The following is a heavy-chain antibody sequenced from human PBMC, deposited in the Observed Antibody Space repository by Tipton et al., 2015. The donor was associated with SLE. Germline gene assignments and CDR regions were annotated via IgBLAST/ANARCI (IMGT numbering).Heavy chain of an antibody. Sequence: TLSLTCTFSGGSISSHYWNWIRHHPGKALEWIGYIHYSGDSYFNPSLESRATLSVDTSNNRFSLHLRSLTAADTAIYYCAREVIRPVASDGFDIWGQGTMVTVSS. CDR3: AREVIRPVASDGFDI. CDR2: IHYSGDS. CDR1: GGSISSHY. D-gene: IGHD2-2*01. J-gene: IGHJ3*02. V-gene: IGHV4-31*03.